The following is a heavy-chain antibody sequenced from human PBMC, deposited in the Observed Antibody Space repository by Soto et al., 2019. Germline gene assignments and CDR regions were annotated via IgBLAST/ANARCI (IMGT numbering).Heavy chain of an antibody. V-gene: IGHV4-59*01. D-gene: IGHD3-10*01. CDR1: GASITNYY. CDR3: AMYYGHGQDY. CDR2: IYYGGTS. Sequence: SETLSLTCSVSGASITNYYWTWIRQSPGKGLEWIGYIYYGGTSNYNSSLKGRGTVSVDMSTNQFSLTLNSVTAADTAVYYCAMYYGHGQDYWGQGTLVTVSS. J-gene: IGHJ4*02.